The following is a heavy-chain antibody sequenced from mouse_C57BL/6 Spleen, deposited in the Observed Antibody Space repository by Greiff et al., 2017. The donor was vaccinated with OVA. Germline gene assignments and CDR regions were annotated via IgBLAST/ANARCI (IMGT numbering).Heavy chain of an antibody. J-gene: IGHJ4*01. CDR2: IWWDDDK. Sequence: QVTLKVSGPGILQPSQTLSLTCSFSGFSLSTFGMGVGWIRQPSGKGLEWLAHIWWDDDKYYNPALKSRLTISKDTSKNQVFLKIANVDTADTATYYCARMTYYYGSSLYYAMDYWGQGTSVTVSS. CDR3: ARMTYYYGSSLYYAMDY. V-gene: IGHV8-8*01. D-gene: IGHD1-1*01. CDR1: GFSLSTFGMG.